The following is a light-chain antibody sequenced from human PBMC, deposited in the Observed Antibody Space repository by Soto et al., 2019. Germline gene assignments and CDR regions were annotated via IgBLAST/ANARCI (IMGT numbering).Light chain of an antibody. CDR3: CSYAGSANV. J-gene: IGLJ2*01. CDR2: DVT. Sequence: QSALTQPRSVSGSPGQSVTISCTGTSSDVGGYDYVSWYQQHPGKAPELMIYDVTKRPSGVPDRFSGSKSGNTASLTISGLQAEDEADYYCCSYAGSANVFGGGTKLTVL. V-gene: IGLV2-11*01. CDR1: SSDVGGYDY.